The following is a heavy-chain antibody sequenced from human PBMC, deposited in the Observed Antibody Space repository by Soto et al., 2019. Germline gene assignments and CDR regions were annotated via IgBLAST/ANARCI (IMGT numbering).Heavy chain of an antibody. J-gene: IGHJ5*02. CDR2: IYATGTT. D-gene: IGHD1-1*01. V-gene: IGHV4-4*07. Sequence: KASETLSLTCTVSGASISGFYCSWIRKSAGKGLEWIGRIYATGTTDYNPSLKSRVMMSVETSKKQFSLKLRSVTAADKAVYYCVRDGTKTLREWFDPFGQRISVTVSS. CDR1: GASISGFY. CDR3: VRDGTKTLREWFDP.